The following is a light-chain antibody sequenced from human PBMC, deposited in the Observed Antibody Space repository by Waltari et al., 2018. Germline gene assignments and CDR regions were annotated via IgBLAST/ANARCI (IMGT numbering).Light chain of an antibody. CDR3: QQYNSPPPT. CDR2: WAS. V-gene: IGKV4-1*01. Sequence: DIVMTQSPDSLAVSLGERATINCKASQSLFFTSHNMNYLAWYQQKPGQPPKLLIYWASTRKSGVPDRFSGSGSGTDFTLTISSLQAEDVAVYYCQQYNSPPPTFGQGTKLEIK. J-gene: IGKJ2*01. CDR1: QSLFFTSHNMNY.